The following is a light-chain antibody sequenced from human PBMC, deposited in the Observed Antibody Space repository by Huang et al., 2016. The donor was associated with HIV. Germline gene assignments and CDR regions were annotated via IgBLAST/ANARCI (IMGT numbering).Light chain of an antibody. Sequence: DIQMTQSPSSLSASVGDRVTITCRASQGSSNSLAWYQQKPGKAPKLLLYDASKLESGVPFRFSGSGSGTNYTLTISSLQPEDSATYYCQQYYTIRAFGQGTKVEVK. V-gene: IGKV1-NL1*01. J-gene: IGKJ1*01. CDR2: DAS. CDR3: QQYYTIRA. CDR1: QGSSNS.